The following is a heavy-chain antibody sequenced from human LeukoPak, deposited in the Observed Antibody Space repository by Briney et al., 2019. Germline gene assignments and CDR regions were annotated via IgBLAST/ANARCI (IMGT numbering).Heavy chain of an antibody. J-gene: IGHJ5*02. V-gene: IGHV3-33*01. D-gene: IGHD4-17*01. CDR2: LWYDGSDK. CDR1: GYTFRNYG. Sequence: PGGSLRLSCTASGYTFRNYGVHWARQAPGKGLEWVADLWYDGSDKYYAHSVKGRYTLSRDSSKNTLYLQMNSVRAEDTSVYYCARDLTSVTTNWFDPWGQGTLVTVSS. CDR3: ARDLTSVTTNWFDP.